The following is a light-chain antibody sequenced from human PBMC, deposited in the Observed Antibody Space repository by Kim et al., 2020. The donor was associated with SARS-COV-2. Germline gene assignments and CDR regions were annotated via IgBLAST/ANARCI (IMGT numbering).Light chain of an antibody. J-gene: IGLJ1*01. Sequence: GQAITISCTGTSSDIGAYNYVSWYRQHPGRAPTLMIYEVSERPSGISSRFSGSKSGNTASLTISGLQAEDEADYYCNSYAGSNTLVFGSGTKVTVL. CDR3: NSYAGSNTLV. CDR1: SSDIGAYNY. CDR2: EVS. V-gene: IGLV2-14*03.